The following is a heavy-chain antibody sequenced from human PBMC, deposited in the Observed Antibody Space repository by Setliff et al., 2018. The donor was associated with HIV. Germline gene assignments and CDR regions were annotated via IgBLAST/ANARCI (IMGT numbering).Heavy chain of an antibody. D-gene: IGHD4-17*01. CDR1: GGSISRYY. CDR2: MHSSGST. CDR3: ARPIPYGLDWYFDL. Sequence: PSETLSLTCTVSGGSISRYYWSWIRQSPGKGLEFIGYMHSSGSTNSNPSLETRVTLSVDTSKSQFSLKLTSVTASDTAMYYCARPIPYGLDWYFDLWGRGTLVTVSS. V-gene: IGHV4-4*09. J-gene: IGHJ2*01.